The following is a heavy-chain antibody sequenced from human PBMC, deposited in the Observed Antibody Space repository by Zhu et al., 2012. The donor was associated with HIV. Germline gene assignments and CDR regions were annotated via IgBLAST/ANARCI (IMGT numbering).Heavy chain of an antibody. D-gene: IGHD6-19*01. J-gene: IGHJ4*02. CDR3: VETRRMEWLGRSYFDN. V-gene: IGHV4-39*07. Sequence: QVQLQESGPGLVRPSETLSLTCTVSGVSISNAVFYWAWIRQPPGQGLEWIGSVYYTGYTYYNPSLRSRITLSVDTSKNHFSLKLSSVTAADTAVYYCVETRRMEWLGRSYFDNWAREPWSTVS. CDR1: GVSISNAVFY. CDR2: VYYTGYT.